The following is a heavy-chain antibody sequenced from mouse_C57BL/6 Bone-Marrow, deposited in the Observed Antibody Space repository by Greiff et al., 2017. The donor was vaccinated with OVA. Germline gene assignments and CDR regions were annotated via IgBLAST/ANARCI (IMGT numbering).Heavy chain of an antibody. Sequence: QVQLQQSGAELVRPGTSVKVSCKASGYAFTNYLIEWVKQRPGQGLEWIGVINPGSGGTNYNEKFKGKATLTADKSSSTAYMQLSSLTSEDSAVYFCARLGDYHWGFAYWGQGTLVTVSA. V-gene: IGHV1-54*01. CDR1: GYAFTNYL. CDR2: INPGSGGT. D-gene: IGHD2-4*01. CDR3: ARLGDYHWGFAY. J-gene: IGHJ3*01.